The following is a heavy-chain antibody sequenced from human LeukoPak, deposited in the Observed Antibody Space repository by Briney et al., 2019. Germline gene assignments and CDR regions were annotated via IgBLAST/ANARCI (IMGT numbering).Heavy chain of an antibody. CDR1: GFTLITYS. CDR2: ISSSSNNI. CDR3: AKKGLPDY. Sequence: GGSLRLSCAASGFTLITYSMTWVRQAPGKGLEWVSSISSSSNNIYYADSVKGRFTISRDNTKNSLYLQMNSLRAEDAAVYYCAKKGLPDYWGQGTLVTVS. J-gene: IGHJ4*02. V-gene: IGHV3-21*01.